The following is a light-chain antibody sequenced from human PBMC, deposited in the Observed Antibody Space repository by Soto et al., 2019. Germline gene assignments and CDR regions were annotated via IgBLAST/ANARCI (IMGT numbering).Light chain of an antibody. J-gene: IGKJ1*01. CDR1: QSISSY. CDR3: QQSYSTLWT. V-gene: IGKV1-39*01. CDR2: AAS. Sequence: DIQMTQSPSSLSASVGDRVTITCRASQSISSYLNWYQQKPGKAPKLLIYAASSLQSGVPSRFSCSGSGTDFTLTISILQPEDFASYYCQQSYSTLWTFGQGTKVEIK.